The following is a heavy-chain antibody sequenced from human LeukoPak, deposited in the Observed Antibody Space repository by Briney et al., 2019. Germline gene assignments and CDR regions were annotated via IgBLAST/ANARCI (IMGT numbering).Heavy chain of an antibody. CDR2: ISYDGSNK. V-gene: IGHV3-30*04. CDR1: GFTFSSYA. D-gene: IGHD3-22*01. Sequence: GGSLRLSCAASGFTFSSYAMHWVRQAPGKGLEWVAVISYDGSNKYYADSVKGRFTISRDNAKNSLYLQMNSLRAEDTAVYYCAKVGLAGTSGYGAFDFWGQGTMVTVSS. CDR3: AKVGLAGTSGYGAFDF. J-gene: IGHJ3*01.